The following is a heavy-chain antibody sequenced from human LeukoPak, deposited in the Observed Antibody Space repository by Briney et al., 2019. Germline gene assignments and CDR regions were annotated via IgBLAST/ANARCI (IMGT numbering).Heavy chain of an antibody. CDR3: ARDLGGEDCTSTSCYFGWFDP. Sequence: SETLSLTCAVYGGSFSGYYWSWIRQPPGKGLEWIGSIFHSGITYYNPSLKSPVTISVNTSKNQFSLKLNSVTAADTAVYCCARDLGGEDCTSTSCYFGWFDPWGQGTLVTVSS. CDR1: GGSFSGYY. V-gene: IGHV4-34*12. J-gene: IGHJ5*02. CDR2: IFHSGIT. D-gene: IGHD2-2*01.